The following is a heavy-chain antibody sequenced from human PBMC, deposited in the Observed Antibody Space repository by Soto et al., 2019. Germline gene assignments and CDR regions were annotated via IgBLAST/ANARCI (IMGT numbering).Heavy chain of an antibody. CDR2: ISYDGSNK. D-gene: IGHD3-22*01. J-gene: IGHJ6*02. CDR3: AKDYYDSSGYYWGPYYYYGMDV. CDR1: GFTLSSYG. Sequence: GGSLRLSCAASGFTLSSYGMHWVRQAPGKGLEWVAVISYDGSNKYYADSVKGRFTISRDNSKNTLYLQMNSLRAEDTAVYYCAKDYYDSSGYYWGPYYYYGMDVWGQGTTVTVSS. V-gene: IGHV3-30*18.